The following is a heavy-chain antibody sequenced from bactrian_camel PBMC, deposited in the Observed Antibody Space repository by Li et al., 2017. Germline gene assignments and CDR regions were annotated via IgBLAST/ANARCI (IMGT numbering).Heavy chain of an antibody. J-gene: IGHJ6*01. V-gene: IGHV3S54*01. D-gene: IGHD7*01. CDR2: IYTADSST. CDR1: EGFSSNC. Sequence: VQLVESGGGSVQAGGSMRLSCTGSEGFSSNCTGWIRQAPGKEREGVAAIYTADSSTYYADSVKGRFTISQDNARTTLYLQMNSLKPEDTAKYFCAADSRGDGNWLLMTQSFDSWGQGTQVTVS. CDR3: AADSRGDGNWLLMTQSFDS.